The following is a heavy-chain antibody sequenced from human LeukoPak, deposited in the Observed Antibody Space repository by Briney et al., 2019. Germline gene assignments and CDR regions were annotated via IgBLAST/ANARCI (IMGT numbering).Heavy chain of an antibody. CDR2: ITPDGSGT. CDR3: ARDYSLWWLTN. V-gene: IGHV3-74*01. D-gene: IGHD2-21*01. CDR1: GFTFSTYW. Sequence: GGSLRLSCAASGFTFSTYWMHWVRQAPGKGLVWVSRITPDGSGTIYADSVEGRFTISRDNAKNTLYLQMNSLRAEDTAVYYCARDYSLWWLTNWGQGTLVTVSS. J-gene: IGHJ4*02.